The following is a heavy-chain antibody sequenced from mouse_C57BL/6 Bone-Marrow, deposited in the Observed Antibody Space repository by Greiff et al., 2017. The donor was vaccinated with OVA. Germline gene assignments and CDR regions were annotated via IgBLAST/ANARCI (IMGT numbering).Heavy chain of an antibody. CDR2: IHPNSGST. D-gene: IGHD1-1*01. J-gene: IGHJ4*01. Sequence: VQLQQPGAELVKPGASVKLSCKASGYTFTSYWMHWVKQRPGQGLEWIGMIHPNSGSTNYNEKFKSKATLTVDKSSSTAYMQLSSLTSEDSAAYYCARRDFYGSSYGYAMDYWGQGTSVTVSS. CDR1: GYTFTSYW. V-gene: IGHV1-64*01. CDR3: ARRDFYGSSYGYAMDY.